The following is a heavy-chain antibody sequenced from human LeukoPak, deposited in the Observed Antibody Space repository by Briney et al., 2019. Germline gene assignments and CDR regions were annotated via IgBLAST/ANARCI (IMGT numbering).Heavy chain of an antibody. CDR1: GFTVSSNY. J-gene: IGHJ3*02. V-gene: IGHV3-21*01. D-gene: IGHD6-19*01. CDR3: ARDRLKHDAFDI. CDR2: ISSSSSYI. Sequence: PGGSLRLSCAASGFTVSSNYMSWVRQAPGKGLEWVSSISSSSSYIYYADSVKGRFTISRDNAKNSLYLQMNSLRAEDTAVYYCARDRLKHDAFDIWGQGTMVTVSS.